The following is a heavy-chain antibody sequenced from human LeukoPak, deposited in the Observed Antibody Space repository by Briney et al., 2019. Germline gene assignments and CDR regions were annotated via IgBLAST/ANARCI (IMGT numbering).Heavy chain of an antibody. CDR1: GFTFSSDR. D-gene: IGHD2-8*01. CDR2: IETDGTGA. Sequence: GGSLRLSCIASGFTFSSDRMHWVRQVPGQGLVWVSRIETDGTGAVYADAVEGRFTISRDNAKNTPYLQMNSLRAEDTALYYCVRGGFNGDWGQGTLVTVSS. CDR3: VRGGFNGD. V-gene: IGHV3-74*03. J-gene: IGHJ4*02.